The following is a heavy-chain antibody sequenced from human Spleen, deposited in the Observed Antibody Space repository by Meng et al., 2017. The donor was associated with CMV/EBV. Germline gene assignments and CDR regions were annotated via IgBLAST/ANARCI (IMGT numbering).Heavy chain of an antibody. CDR2: INPNSGGT. CDR1: GYTFTGYY. CDR3: ARHPGTMSTFASELYFEN. J-gene: IGHJ4*02. V-gene: IGHV1-2*02. Sequence: ASVKVSCKASGYTFTGYYMHWVRQAPGQGLEWMGWINPNSGGTNYAQKFQGRVTMTRDTSISTAYMELSRLRSDDTAVYYCARHPGTMSTFASELYFENWGRGTLVTVSS. D-gene: IGHD2-2*01.